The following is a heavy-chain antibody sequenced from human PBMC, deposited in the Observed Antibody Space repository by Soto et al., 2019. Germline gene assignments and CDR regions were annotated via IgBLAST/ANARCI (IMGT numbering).Heavy chain of an antibody. CDR3: AKSSRVSSSWLYYYYYYGMDV. CDR1: GFTFSSYA. J-gene: IGHJ6*02. D-gene: IGHD6-13*01. V-gene: IGHV3-23*01. CDR2: ISGSGGST. Sequence: GGSLRLSCAASGFTFSSYAMSWVRQAPGKGLEWVSAISGSGGSTYYADSVKGRFTISRDNSKNTLYLQMNSLRAEDTAVYYCAKSSRVSSSWLYYYYYYGMDVWGQGTTVTVSS.